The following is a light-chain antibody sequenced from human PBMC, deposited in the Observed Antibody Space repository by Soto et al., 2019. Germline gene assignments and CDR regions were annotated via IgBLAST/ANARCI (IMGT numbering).Light chain of an antibody. V-gene: IGKV3-15*01. J-gene: IGKJ5*01. CDR3: QQRTNWSPIT. CDR1: QSVSNN. CDR2: GAS. Sequence: EIVMTQSPATLSVSPGETATLSCRASQSVSNNVAWYQQKPGQAPRLLILGASTRATGIPARFSGSGSGTEFTLTISSLQSEDFAVYYCQQRTNWSPITFGQGTRLEN.